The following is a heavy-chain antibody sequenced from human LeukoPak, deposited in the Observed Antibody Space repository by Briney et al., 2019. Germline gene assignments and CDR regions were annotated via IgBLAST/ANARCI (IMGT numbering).Heavy chain of an antibody. CDR1: GLTVSSNY. CDR2: IYSGGST. Sequence: GGSLRLSCAASGLTVSSNYMSWVRQAPGKGLEWVSVIYSGGSTYYADSVKGRFTISRHNSKNTLYLQMNSLRAEDTAVYYCARSYYDILTGYINWFDPWGQGTLVAVSS. J-gene: IGHJ5*02. D-gene: IGHD3-9*01. CDR3: ARSYYDILTGYINWFDP. V-gene: IGHV3-53*04.